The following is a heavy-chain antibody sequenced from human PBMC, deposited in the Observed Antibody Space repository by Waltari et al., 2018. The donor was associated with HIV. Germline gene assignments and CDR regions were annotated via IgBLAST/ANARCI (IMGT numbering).Heavy chain of an antibody. J-gene: IGHJ2*01. CDR3: AKVREKQLWLRNWDFDL. V-gene: IGHV3-48*03. CDR2: ISSSGSSI. CDR1: GFTLGIYE. Sequence: EVKLVESGGGLVQLGGSVRLSCAPPGFTLGIYERHWLRQAPGKGLEWISYISSSGSSIYYADSVKGRFTISRDNGKKSLYLQMNILRAEDTAVYYCAKVREKQLWLRNWDFDLWGRGTLVTVSS. D-gene: IGHD5-18*01.